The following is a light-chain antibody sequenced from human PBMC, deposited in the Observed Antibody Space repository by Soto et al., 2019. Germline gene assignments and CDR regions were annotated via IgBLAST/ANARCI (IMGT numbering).Light chain of an antibody. V-gene: IGLV2-11*01. Sequence: ALTQPRSVSGSPGQSVTISCTGTSSDIGGYNYVSWYQQHPGKAPKLMIYTVTKRPSGVPDRFSGSKSDNTASLTISGLQADDEADYYCCSYAGSSSYVFGTGTKVTVL. CDR3: CSYAGSSSYV. CDR1: SSDIGGYNY. CDR2: TVT. J-gene: IGLJ1*01.